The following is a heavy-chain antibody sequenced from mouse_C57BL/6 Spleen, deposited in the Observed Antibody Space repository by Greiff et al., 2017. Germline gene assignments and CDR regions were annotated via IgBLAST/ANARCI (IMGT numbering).Heavy chain of an antibody. V-gene: IGHV1-52*01. CDR2: IDPSDSET. D-gene: IGHD2-3*01. CDR3: ARSGDGYYLDD. CDR1: GYTFTSYW. Sequence: QVQLQQSGAELVRPGSSVKLSCKASGYTFTSYWMHWVKQRPIQGLEWIGNIDPSDSETHYNQKFKDKATLTVDKSSSTAYMQLSSLTSEDSAVYYCARSGDGYYLDDWGQGTTLTVSS. J-gene: IGHJ2*01.